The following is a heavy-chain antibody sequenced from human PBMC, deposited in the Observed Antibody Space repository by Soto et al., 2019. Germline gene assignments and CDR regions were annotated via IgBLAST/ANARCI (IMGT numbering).Heavy chain of an antibody. CDR2: INTENGNT. V-gene: IGHV1-18*01. Sequence: HVQLVQSGAEVKNPGASVKVSCKASGYTFTRYGIGWARQAPGQGRAWMGWINTENGNTNYAQNVQGRVTLTTDTSTSTANMEVRSLRSNDTAIYYCAMVDVYVTPSPQDVWGQGTTVSVSS. J-gene: IGHJ6*02. CDR1: GYTFTRYG. CDR3: AMVDVYVTPSPQDV. D-gene: IGHD3-16*01.